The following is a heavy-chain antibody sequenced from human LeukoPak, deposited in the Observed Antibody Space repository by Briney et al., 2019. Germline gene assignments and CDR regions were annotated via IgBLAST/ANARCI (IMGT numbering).Heavy chain of an antibody. V-gene: IGHV4-59*01. J-gene: IGHJ4*02. CDR1: GGSISSYY. Sequence: PSETLSLTCTVSGGSISSYYWSWIRQPPGKGLEWIGYIYYSGSTNYNPSLKSRVTISVDTSKNQFSLKLSSVTAADTAVYYCARGGSSWPENRSFDYWGQGTPVTVSS. D-gene: IGHD6-13*01. CDR2: IYYSGST. CDR3: ARGGSSWPENRSFDY.